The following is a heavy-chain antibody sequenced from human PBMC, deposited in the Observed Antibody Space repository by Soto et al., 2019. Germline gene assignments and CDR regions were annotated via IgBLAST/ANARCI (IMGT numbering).Heavy chain of an antibody. J-gene: IGHJ5*02. Sequence: SEPLSLTCTVSGGSISSYYWSWIRQPPGKGLEWIGYIYYSGSTNYNPSLKSRVTISVDTSKNQFSLKLSSVTAADTAVYYCARAHCTNGVCYSVNWFDPWGQGTLVTVSS. V-gene: IGHV4-59*01. CDR1: GGSISSYY. CDR3: ARAHCTNGVCYSVNWFDP. D-gene: IGHD2-8*01. CDR2: IYYSGST.